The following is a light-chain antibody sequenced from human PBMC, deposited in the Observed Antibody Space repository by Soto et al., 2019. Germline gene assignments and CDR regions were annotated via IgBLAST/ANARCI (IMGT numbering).Light chain of an antibody. J-gene: IGLJ1*01. CDR3: CSYAGRYSYV. CDR1: TSDVGGYNY. CDR2: DVS. V-gene: IGLV2-11*01. Sequence: QSALTQPRSVSGSPGQSVTISCPGTTSDVGGYNYVSWYQQNSGKAPKLMIYDVSKRPSGVPDRFSGSKSGNTASLTISGLQAEDYADYYCCSYAGRYSYVFGTGTKLTVL.